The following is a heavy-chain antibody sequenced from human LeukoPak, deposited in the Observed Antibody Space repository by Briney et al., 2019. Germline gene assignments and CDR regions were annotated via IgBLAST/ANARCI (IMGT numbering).Heavy chain of an antibody. D-gene: IGHD2-2*01. J-gene: IGHJ4*02. CDR1: GFTFSSYG. Sequence: PGGSLRLSCAASGFTFSSYGMHWVRQAPGKGLEWVAAIWYDGSNTYYTDSVKGRFTISRDNSKNTLYLQMNSLRAEDTAVYYCARDGGYCTITTCYHTLDYWGQGILVTVSS. CDR3: ARDGGYCTITTCYHTLDY. CDR2: IWYDGSNT. V-gene: IGHV3-33*01.